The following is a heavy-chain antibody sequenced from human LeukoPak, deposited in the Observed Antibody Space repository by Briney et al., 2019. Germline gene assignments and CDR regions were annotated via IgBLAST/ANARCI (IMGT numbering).Heavy chain of an antibody. CDR1: GFTLSSYW. CDR2: INSDGSST. CDR3: ARSLGSSGYQDY. Sequence: GGSLRLSCVASGFTLSSYWMHWVRQAPGKGLVWVSRINSDGSSTSYADSAKGRFTISRDNAKNTVYLQMNSLRAEDTAVYYCARSLGSSGYQDYWGQGTLVTVSS. J-gene: IGHJ4*02. V-gene: IGHV3-74*01. D-gene: IGHD3-22*01.